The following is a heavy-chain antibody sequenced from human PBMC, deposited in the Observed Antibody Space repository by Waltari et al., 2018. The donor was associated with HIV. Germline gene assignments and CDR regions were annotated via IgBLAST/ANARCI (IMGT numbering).Heavy chain of an antibody. V-gene: IGHV3-48*02. D-gene: IGHD6-13*01. CDR1: GFTFSRYS. CDR3: ARDPQQLATYYYYGMDV. CDR2: ISSSSSTI. J-gene: IGHJ6*02. Sequence: EVQLVESGGGLVQHGGSLRLSCAASGFTFSRYSMNWVGRDPGKGLEWVSYISSSSSTIYYADSVKGRFTISRDNAKNSLYLQMNSLRDEDTAVYYCARDPQQLATYYYYGMDVWGQGTTVTVSS.